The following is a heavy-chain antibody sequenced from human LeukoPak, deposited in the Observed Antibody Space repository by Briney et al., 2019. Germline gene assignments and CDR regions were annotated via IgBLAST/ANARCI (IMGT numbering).Heavy chain of an antibody. CDR3: ARDPVGYYFDY. CDR2: IGSGSTYI. J-gene: IGHJ4*02. V-gene: IGHV3-21*01. Sequence: GGSLRLSCAASGFTFSSYSMNWVRQAPGKGLEWVSSIGSGSTYIYYADSVKGRFTISRDNAKNSLYLQMNSLRAEDTAVYFCARDPVGYYFDYWGQGTLVTVSS. D-gene: IGHD3-10*01. CDR1: GFTFSSYS.